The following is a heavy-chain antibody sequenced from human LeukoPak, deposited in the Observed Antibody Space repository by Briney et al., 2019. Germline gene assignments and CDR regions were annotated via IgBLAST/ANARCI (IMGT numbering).Heavy chain of an antibody. CDR3: ARVVGDGYSDY. D-gene: IGHD5-24*01. CDR2: IYYRGST. Sequence: SETLSLTCTVSSGSISGYYWSWIRQPPGKGLEWIGYIYYRGSTNYSPSLKSRVTISVDTSKNQFSLKLNSVTAADTAVYYCARVVGDGYSDYWGQGTLVTVSP. CDR1: SGSISGYY. V-gene: IGHV4-59*01. J-gene: IGHJ4*02.